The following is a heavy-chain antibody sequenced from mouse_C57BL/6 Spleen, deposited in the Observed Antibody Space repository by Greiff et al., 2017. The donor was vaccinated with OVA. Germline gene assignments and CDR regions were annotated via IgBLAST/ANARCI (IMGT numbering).Heavy chain of an antibody. CDR2: INPSTGGT. D-gene: IGHD2-3*01. J-gene: IGHJ1*03. CDR1: GYSFTGYY. CDR3: ARGGYDGYYVGYFDV. V-gene: IGHV1-42*01. Sequence: EVQLQQSGPELVKPGASVKISCKASGYSFTGYYMNWVKQSPEKSLEWIGEINPSTGGTTYNQKFKAKATLTVDKSSSTAYMQLKSLTSEDSAVYYGARGGYDGYYVGYFDVWGTGTTVTVSS.